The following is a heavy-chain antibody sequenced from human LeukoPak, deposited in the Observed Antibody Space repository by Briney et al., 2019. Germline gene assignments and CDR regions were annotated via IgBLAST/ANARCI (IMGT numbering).Heavy chain of an antibody. CDR3: ARRSDDYDSPSFDY. J-gene: IGHJ4*02. CDR2: IYTSGST. Sequence: SETLSLTCTVSGGSISSYYWSWIRQPAGKGLEWIGRIYTSGSTNYNPSLKSRVTISVDTSKNQFSLKLSSVTAADTAVYYCARRSDDYDSPSFDYWGQGTLVTVSS. CDR1: GGSISSYY. D-gene: IGHD3-22*01. V-gene: IGHV4-4*07.